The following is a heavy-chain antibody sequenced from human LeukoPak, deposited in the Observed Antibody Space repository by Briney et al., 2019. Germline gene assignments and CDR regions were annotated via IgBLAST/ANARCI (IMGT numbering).Heavy chain of an antibody. V-gene: IGHV3-23*01. J-gene: IGHJ3*02. Sequence: GGSLRLSCAASGFTFSSYAMSWVRQAPGKGLEWVSAISGSGGSTYYADSVKGRFTISRDNSKNTLYLQMNSLRAEDTAVYYCAKDFVYMAVAEGDAFDIWGQGTMVTVSS. CDR2: ISGSGGST. D-gene: IGHD6-19*01. CDR3: AKDFVYMAVAEGDAFDI. CDR1: GFTFSSYA.